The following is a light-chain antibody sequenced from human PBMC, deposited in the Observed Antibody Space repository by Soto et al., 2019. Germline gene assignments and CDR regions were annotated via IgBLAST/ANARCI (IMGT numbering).Light chain of an antibody. V-gene: IGKV1-27*01. CDR1: QGISNY. Sequence: DIQMTQYPSSLSSSVGGRVTITCLASQGISNYLAWYQQKPGKVPKLLIYAASTLQSGVPSRFSGSGSGTDFTLTISSLQPEDVATYYCQKYNSALFTFGPGTKVDI. CDR3: QKYNSALFT. J-gene: IGKJ3*01. CDR2: AAS.